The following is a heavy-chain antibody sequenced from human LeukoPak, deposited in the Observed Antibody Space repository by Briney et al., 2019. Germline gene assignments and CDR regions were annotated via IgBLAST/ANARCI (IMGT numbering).Heavy chain of an antibody. CDR1: GFTFSSYA. Sequence: GGSLRLSCAASGFTFSSYAMHWVRQAPGKGLEWVAVISYDGSNKYYADSVKGRFTISRDNSKNTLYLQMNSLRAEDTAVYYCARGVGYLDYWGQGTLVTVSS. J-gene: IGHJ4*02. CDR3: ARGVGYLDY. V-gene: IGHV3-30*04. CDR2: ISYDGSNK.